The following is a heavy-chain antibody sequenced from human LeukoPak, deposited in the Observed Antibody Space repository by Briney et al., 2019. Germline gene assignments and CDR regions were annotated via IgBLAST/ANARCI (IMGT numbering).Heavy chain of an antibody. CDR3: ARHMGLGYTYFYPYFDY. Sequence: SETLSLTCTVSGGSISSSSYYWGWIRQPPGKGLEWTGSIYYSGSTYYNPSLKSRVTISVDTSKNQFSLKLSSVTAADTAVYYCARHMGLGYTYFYPYFDYWGQGTLVTVSS. J-gene: IGHJ4*01. D-gene: IGHD1-1*01. V-gene: IGHV4-39*01. CDR2: IYYSGST. CDR1: GGSISSSSYY.